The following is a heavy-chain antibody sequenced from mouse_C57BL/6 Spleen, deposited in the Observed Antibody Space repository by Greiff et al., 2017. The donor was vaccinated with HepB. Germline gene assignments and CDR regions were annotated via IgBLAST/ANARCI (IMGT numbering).Heavy chain of an antibody. CDR2: IYPGSGST. D-gene: IGHD1-1*01. CDR1: GYTFTSYW. J-gene: IGHJ2*01. Sequence: QVQLKQPGAELVKPGASVKMSCKASGYTFTSYWITWVKQRPGQGLEWIGDIYPGSGSTNYNEKFKSKATLTVDTSSSTAYMQLSSLTSEDSAVYYCAREELTVGYFDYWGQGTTLTVSS. CDR3: AREELTVGYFDY. V-gene: IGHV1-55*01.